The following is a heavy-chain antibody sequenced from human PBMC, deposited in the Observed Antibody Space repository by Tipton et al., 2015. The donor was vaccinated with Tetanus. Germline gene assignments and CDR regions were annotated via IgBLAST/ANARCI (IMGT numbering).Heavy chain of an antibody. CDR3: ARRGDYVFYYESSGYLWGAAFDI. J-gene: IGHJ3*02. CDR1: GDSVRSGDYQ. D-gene: IGHD3-22*01. Sequence: TLSLTCTVSGDSVRSGDYQWNWIRQSPGKGLEWLAYISNSGRTNSNYDLKSRISISRDTSKNQFSLKLNSVTAADTAVYYCARRGDYVFYYESSGYLWGAAFDIWGQGTMVSVSA. CDR2: ISNSGRT. V-gene: IGHV4-61*08.